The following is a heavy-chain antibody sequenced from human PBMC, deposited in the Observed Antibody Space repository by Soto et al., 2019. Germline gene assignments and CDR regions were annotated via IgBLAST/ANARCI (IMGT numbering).Heavy chain of an antibody. CDR3: ATRPNMVGATLYFDY. J-gene: IGHJ4*02. D-gene: IGHD1-26*01. CDR2: IIPMFGTA. CDR1: GGTFSSYA. V-gene: IGHV1-69*12. Sequence: QVQLVQSGAEVKKPGSSVKVSCKASGGTFSSYAISWVRQAPGQGLEWMGGIIPMFGTANYAQKFQGRVTITADEYPSTAYMELSSLRSEDTAVYYCATRPNMVGATLYFDYWGQGTLVTVSS.